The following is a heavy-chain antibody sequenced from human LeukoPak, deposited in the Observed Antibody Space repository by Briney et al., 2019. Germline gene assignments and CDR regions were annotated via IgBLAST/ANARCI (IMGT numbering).Heavy chain of an antibody. CDR2: ISWNTYKI. V-gene: IGHV3-9*01. CDR1: GFTFNVYG. D-gene: IGHD6-13*01. J-gene: IGHJ4*02. CDR3: ARDMGPGGSSWYDY. Sequence: GGSLRLSRTASGFTFNVYGMHWVRQSPGKGLEWVSSISWNTYKIDYADSVKGRFTISRDNAKNSLYLQMNSLRTEDTALYYCARDMGPGGSSWYDYWGQGILVTVSS.